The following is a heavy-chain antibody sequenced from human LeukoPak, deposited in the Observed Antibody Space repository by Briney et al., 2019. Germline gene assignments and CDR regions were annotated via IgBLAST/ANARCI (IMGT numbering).Heavy chain of an antibody. CDR3: ARGPPEYYDILTGQIDY. CDR1: GYTFTSYA. CDR2: INTNTGNP. D-gene: IGHD3-9*01. Sequence: GASVKVSCKASGYTFTSYAMNWVRQAPGQGLEWMGWINTNTGNPTYAQGFTGRFVFSLDTSVSTAYLQISSLKAEDTAVYYCARGPPEYYDILTGQIDYWGQGTLVTVSS. J-gene: IGHJ4*02. V-gene: IGHV7-4-1*02.